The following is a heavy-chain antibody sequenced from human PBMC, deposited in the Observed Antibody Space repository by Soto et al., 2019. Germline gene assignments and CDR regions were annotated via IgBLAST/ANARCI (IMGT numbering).Heavy chain of an antibody. Sequence: PSETLSLTCTVSGGSISSGGYYWSWIRQHPGKGLEWIGYIYYSGSTYYNPSLKSRVTISVDTSKNQFSLKLSSVTAADTAVYYCAREGSSSRKLESHWFDPWGQGTLVTVSS. D-gene: IGHD6-13*01. V-gene: IGHV4-31*03. CDR1: GGSISSGGYY. CDR2: IYYSGST. CDR3: AREGSSSRKLESHWFDP. J-gene: IGHJ5*02.